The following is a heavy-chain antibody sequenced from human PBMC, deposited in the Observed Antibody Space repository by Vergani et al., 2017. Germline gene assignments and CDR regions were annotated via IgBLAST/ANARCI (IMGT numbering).Heavy chain of an antibody. CDR3: ARGATIAAAGTYYYYGMDV. CDR2: IYYSGST. J-gene: IGHJ6*02. D-gene: IGHD6-13*01. Sequence: QLQLQESGPGLVKPSETLSLTCTVSGGSISSSSYYWGWIRQPPGKGLEWIGSIYYSGSTYYNPSFKSRVTISVDTSKNQFSLKLSSVTAADTAVYYCARGATIAAAGTYYYYGMDVWGQGTTVTVSS. V-gene: IGHV4-39*07. CDR1: GGSISSSSYY.